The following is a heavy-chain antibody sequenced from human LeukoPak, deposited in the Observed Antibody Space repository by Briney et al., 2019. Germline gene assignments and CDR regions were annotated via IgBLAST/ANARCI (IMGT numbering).Heavy chain of an antibody. CDR1: GASISSNC. CDR3: ARLVRYYYDTSGSYYFDC. V-gene: IGHV4-59*08. D-gene: IGHD3-22*01. Sequence: SETLSLTCTVSGASISSNCWSWIRQPPGKGLEWIGYIYYSGSTNYNPSLKSRVTISVDTSKKQFSLKLSSVTAADTAVYYCARLVRYYYDTSGSYYFDCWGQGTLVTVSS. J-gene: IGHJ4*02. CDR2: IYYSGST.